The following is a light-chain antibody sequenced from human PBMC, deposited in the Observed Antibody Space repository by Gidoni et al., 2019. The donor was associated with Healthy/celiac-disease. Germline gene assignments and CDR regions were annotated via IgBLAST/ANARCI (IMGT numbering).Light chain of an antibody. CDR1: QSISSY. V-gene: IGKV1-39*01. Sequence: DIQMTQSPSSLSASVGDRVTITCRASQSISSYLNWYQQKPGKAPKLLIYAGSSLQSGVPARFSGSGSGTDFTLTISSVQAEDFAAYYCLQSYRTPLTFGGGTKVEIK. CDR2: AGS. J-gene: IGKJ4*01. CDR3: LQSYRTPLT.